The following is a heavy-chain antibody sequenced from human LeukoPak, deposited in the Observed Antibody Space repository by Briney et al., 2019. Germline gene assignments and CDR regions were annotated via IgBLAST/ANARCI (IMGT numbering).Heavy chain of an antibody. D-gene: IGHD2-2*01. V-gene: IGHV1-69*13. Sequence: SVKVSCKASGGTFSSYAIGWVRQAPGRGLEWRGGNIPVFGTTKYAQKFQGRVTITADESTTTAHMELSSLRSEDTTVYYCARSTIIVVPDDMGGYFYQLDVCGKGTTVTLSS. CDR1: GGTFSSYA. J-gene: IGHJ6*03. CDR3: ARSTIIVVPDDMGGYFYQLDV. CDR2: NIPVFGTT.